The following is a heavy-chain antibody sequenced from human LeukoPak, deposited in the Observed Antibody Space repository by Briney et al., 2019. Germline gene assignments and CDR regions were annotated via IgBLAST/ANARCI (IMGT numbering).Heavy chain of an antibody. V-gene: IGHV3-30*18. D-gene: IGHD2-15*01. CDR2: ISYDGSNK. J-gene: IGHJ4*02. CDR3: AKAPLDCSGGSCYFAPDY. Sequence: GGSLRLSCAASGFTFSSYGMHWVRQAPGKGLEWVAVISYDGSNKYYADSVKGRFTISRDNSKNTLYLQMNSLRAEDTAVYYRAKAPLDCSGGSCYFAPDYWGQGTLVTVSS. CDR1: GFTFSSYG.